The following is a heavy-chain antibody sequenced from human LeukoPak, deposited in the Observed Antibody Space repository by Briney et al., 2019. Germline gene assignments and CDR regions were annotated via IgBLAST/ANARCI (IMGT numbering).Heavy chain of an antibody. D-gene: IGHD2-15*01. CDR1: GGSISSYY. J-gene: IGHJ5*02. V-gene: IGHV4-59*01. Sequence: SETLSLTCTVSGGSISSYYWSWIRQPPGKGLEWIGYISYSGSTNYNPSLKSRVTISVDTSKNQFSLKVSSVTAADTAVYYYARDYSNNWFDPWGQGTLVIVSS. CDR3: ARDYSNNWFDP. CDR2: ISYSGST.